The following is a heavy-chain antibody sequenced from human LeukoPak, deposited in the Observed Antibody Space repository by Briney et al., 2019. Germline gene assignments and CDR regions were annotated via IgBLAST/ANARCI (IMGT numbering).Heavy chain of an antibody. V-gene: IGHV4-34*01. CDR1: GFTFSSYW. J-gene: IGHJ5*02. Sequence: PGGSLRLSCAASGFTFSSYWMSWVRQGPGKGLEWVGEINHSGSTNYNPSLKSRVTISVDKSKNQFSLKLSSVTAADTAVYYCARSWVGANWFDPWGQGTLVTVSS. D-gene: IGHD3-10*01. CDR2: INHSGST. CDR3: ARSWVGANWFDP.